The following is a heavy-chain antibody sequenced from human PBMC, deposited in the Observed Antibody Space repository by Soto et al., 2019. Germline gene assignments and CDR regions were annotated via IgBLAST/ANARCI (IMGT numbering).Heavy chain of an antibody. CDR1: GGSFSGYY. V-gene: IGHV4-34*01. D-gene: IGHD1-26*01. CDR3: SRRLKLGADYYGMDV. J-gene: IGHJ6*02. Sequence: SETLSLTCAVYGGSFSGYYWSWIRQPPGKGLEWIGEINHSGSTNYNPSLKSRVTISVDTSKNQFSLKLSSVTAADTAVYYCSRRLKLGADYYGMDVWGQGTTVTVSS. CDR2: INHSGST.